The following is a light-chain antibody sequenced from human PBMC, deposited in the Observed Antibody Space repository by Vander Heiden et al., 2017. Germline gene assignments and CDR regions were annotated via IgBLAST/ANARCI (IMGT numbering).Light chain of an antibody. CDR3: QHYGSSFRT. Sequence: DIVLSQPPDTLSWSPGEGAALSCRASQSISSNSVAWYQQKPGQAPRVLIYGASNRATGIPERFSGSGSGTDFTLTISRLEPEDFAVYYCQHYGSSFRTFGQGTKVEIK. CDR2: GAS. J-gene: IGKJ1*01. CDR1: QSISSNS. V-gene: IGKV3-20*01.